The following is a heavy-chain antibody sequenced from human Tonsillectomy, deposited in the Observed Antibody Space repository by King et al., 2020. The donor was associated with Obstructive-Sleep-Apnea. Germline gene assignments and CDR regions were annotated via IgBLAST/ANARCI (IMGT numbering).Heavy chain of an antibody. Sequence: VQLQESGPGLVKPSGTLSLNCAVSGASISSTNWWSWVRQPPGKGLEWIGEIYHSGSTNYNPTLKSRVTISVDKSKNQFSLKLSSVTAADTAVYYCARVPCRPYSYGMDVWGHGTTVTVSS. J-gene: IGHJ6*02. CDR1: GASISSTNW. D-gene: IGHD2-2*01. V-gene: IGHV4-4*02. CDR3: ARVPCRPYSYGMDV. CDR2: IYHSGST.